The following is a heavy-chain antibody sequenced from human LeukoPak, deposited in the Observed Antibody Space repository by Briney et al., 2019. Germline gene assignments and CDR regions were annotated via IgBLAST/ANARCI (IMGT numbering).Heavy chain of an antibody. V-gene: IGHV1-69*05. CDR2: IIPIFGTA. CDR1: GYTFTSYA. D-gene: IGHD2-21*01. Sequence: ASVKVSCKASGYTFTSYAISWVRQAPGQGLEWMGRIIPIFGTATYAQKFQGRVTITTDESTSTAYMELSSLRSEDTAVYYCARDVFDYYYMDVWGKGTTVTVSS. J-gene: IGHJ6*03. CDR3: ARDVFDYYYMDV.